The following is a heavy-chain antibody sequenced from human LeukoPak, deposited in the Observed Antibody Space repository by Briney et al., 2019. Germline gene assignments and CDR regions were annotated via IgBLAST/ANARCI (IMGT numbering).Heavy chain of an antibody. J-gene: IGHJ4*02. Sequence: SQTLSLTCTVSGGSISSGSYYWSWIRQPAGKGLEWIGRIYISGSTNYNPSLKSRVTISVDTSKNQFSLKLSSVTAADTAVYYCARGRPIQLWSSDQNYFDYWGQGTLVTVSS. CDR3: ARGRPIQLWSSDQNYFDY. CDR2: IYISGST. CDR1: GGSISSGSYY. V-gene: IGHV4-61*02. D-gene: IGHD5-18*01.